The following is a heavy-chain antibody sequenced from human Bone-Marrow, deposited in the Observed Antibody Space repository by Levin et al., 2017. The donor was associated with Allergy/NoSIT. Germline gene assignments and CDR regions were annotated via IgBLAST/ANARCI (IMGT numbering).Heavy chain of an antibody. D-gene: IGHD5-18*01. V-gene: IGHV1-69*02. CDR1: GGTFSSYT. CDR3: ARERWADGYRNYYCHGMDV. J-gene: IGHJ6*02. CDR2: IIPILGIA. Sequence: KISCKASGGTFSSYTISWVRQAPGQGLEWMGRIIPILGIANYAQKFQGRFTITADNSTSTAYMELSSLRSEDTAVYYCARERWADGYRNYYCHGMDVWGQGTTVTVSS.